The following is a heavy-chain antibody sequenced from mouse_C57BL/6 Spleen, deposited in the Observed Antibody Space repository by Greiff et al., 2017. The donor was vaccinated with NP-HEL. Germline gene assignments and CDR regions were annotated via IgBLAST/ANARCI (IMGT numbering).Heavy chain of an antibody. Sequence: EVQGVESGGGLVKPGGSLKLSCAASGFTFSSYAMSWVRQTPEKRLEWVATISDGGSYTYYPDNVKGRFTISRDNAKNNLYLQMSHLKSEDTAMYYCASYGNHWYFDVWGTGTTVTVSS. V-gene: IGHV5-4*01. CDR2: ISDGGSYT. D-gene: IGHD2-1*01. CDR1: GFTFSSYA. CDR3: ASYGNHWYFDV. J-gene: IGHJ1*03.